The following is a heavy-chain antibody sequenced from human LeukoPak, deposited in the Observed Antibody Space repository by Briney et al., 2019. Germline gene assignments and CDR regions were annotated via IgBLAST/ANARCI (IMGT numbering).Heavy chain of an antibody. Sequence: GESLKISCKGSGYSFTSYWIGWVRQMPGKGLEWMGIIYPGDSDTSYSPSFQGQVTISADKSISTAYLQWSSLKASDTAIYYCAGRGTGTTLAFDYWGQGTLVTVSS. CDR1: GYSFTSYW. CDR2: IYPGDSDT. CDR3: AGRGTGTTLAFDY. J-gene: IGHJ4*02. V-gene: IGHV5-51*01. D-gene: IGHD1-1*01.